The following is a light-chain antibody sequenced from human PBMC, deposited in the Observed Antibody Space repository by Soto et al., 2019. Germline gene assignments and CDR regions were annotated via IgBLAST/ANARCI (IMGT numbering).Light chain of an antibody. V-gene: IGKV4-1*01. J-gene: IGKJ4*01. CDR1: QSVLYRSNNKNY. Sequence: DIAMTQSPDSLAVSLGERATINCKSSQSVLYRSNNKNYLAWYQQKPGQPPKLLIYWASTRESGVPERFSGSGSGTDLTLTISSLQAEDVAVYYCQQRSNWPRLTFGGGTKVEIK. CDR3: QQRSNWPRLT. CDR2: WAS.